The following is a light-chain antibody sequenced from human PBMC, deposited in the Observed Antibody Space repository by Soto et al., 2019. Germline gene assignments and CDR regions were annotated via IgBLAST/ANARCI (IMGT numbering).Light chain of an antibody. V-gene: IGLV2-14*01. CDR2: EVS. Sequence: QSALTQPASVSGSPGQSITISCTGTSSDVGRYNYVSWFQQHPGKAPKLMIFEVSTRPSGVSNRFSGSKSDNTASLTISGLQIEDEADYYCCSYTSSTSAVFGGGTKVTVL. CDR3: CSYTSSTSAV. J-gene: IGLJ2*01. CDR1: SSDVGRYNY.